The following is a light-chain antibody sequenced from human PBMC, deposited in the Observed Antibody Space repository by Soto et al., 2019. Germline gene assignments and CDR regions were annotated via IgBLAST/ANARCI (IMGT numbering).Light chain of an antibody. V-gene: IGLV1-51*01. J-gene: IGLJ1*01. CDR3: GTWDSTLSVYV. CDR2: DNN. Sequence: QAVVTQPPSVSAAPGQKVTISCSGSNSNIGNNFVSWYQQLPGTAPELLIYDNNKRPSGIPDRFSGSRSGTSATLGITGLQTGDEADYYCGTWDSTLSVYVFGTGTKVTVL. CDR1: NSNIGNNF.